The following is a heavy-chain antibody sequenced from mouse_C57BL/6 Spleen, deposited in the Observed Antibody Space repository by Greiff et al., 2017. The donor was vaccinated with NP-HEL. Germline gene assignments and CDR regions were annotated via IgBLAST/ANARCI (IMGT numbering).Heavy chain of an antibody. CDR1: GYTFTSYD. CDR2: IYPRDGST. D-gene: IGHD4-1*01. CDR3: ARGTNSYAMDY. Sequence: QVHVKQSGPELVKPGASVKLSCKASGYTFTSYDINWVKQRPGQGLEWIGWIYPRDGSTKYNEKFKGKATLTVDTSSSTAYMELHSLTSEDSAVYFCARGTNSYAMDYWGQGTSVTVSS. V-gene: IGHV1-85*01. J-gene: IGHJ4*01.